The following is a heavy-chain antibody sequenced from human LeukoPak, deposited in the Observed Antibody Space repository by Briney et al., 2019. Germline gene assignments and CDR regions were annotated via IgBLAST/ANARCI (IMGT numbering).Heavy chain of an antibody. Sequence: GGSLRLSCAASGFTFSSYAMNWVRQPPGKGLEWVANIKQDGSEKYYVDSVKGRFTISRDNAKNSLYLQMNSLRAEDTAVYYCARETYNYDSSGYYGYWGQGTLVTVSS. CDR1: GFTFSSYA. V-gene: IGHV3-7*01. D-gene: IGHD3-22*01. J-gene: IGHJ4*02. CDR2: IKQDGSEK. CDR3: ARETYNYDSSGYYGY.